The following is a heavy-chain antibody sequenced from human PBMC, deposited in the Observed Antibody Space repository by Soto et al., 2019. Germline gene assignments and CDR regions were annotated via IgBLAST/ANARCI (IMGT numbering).Heavy chain of an antibody. V-gene: IGHV3-30*18. CDR1: GFTFSEYG. CDR3: AKTRNSVINYNYYDNMDV. CDR2: TSYDGRHT. J-gene: IGHJ6*02. Sequence: QVQLVESGGGVVQPGGSLRLPCAASGFTFSEYGIHWVRQAPGKGLEWGAITSYDGRHTSYVDSVKGRFTISRDNSGNTAFLEMNRLRVEDTAVYYCAKTRNSVINYNYYDNMDVWGQGTTVTVSS. D-gene: IGHD3-10*01.